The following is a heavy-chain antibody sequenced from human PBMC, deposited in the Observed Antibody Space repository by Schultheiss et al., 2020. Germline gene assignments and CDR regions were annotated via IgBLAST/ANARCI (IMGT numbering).Heavy chain of an antibody. J-gene: IGHJ6*02. CDR3: AGGVRGYDSSAYGRGYYYYYGMDV. CDR2: ISYDGSYK. Sequence: GGSLRLSCAASGFTFSSYVMHWVRQARGKGLEWVAIISYDGSYKYYADSVKGRFTISRDNSKNTLFLQMTSLRAEDTAVYYCAGGVRGYDSSAYGRGYYYYYGMDVWGQGTTVTVSS. V-gene: IGHV3-30*03. D-gene: IGHD3-22*01. CDR1: GFTFSSYV.